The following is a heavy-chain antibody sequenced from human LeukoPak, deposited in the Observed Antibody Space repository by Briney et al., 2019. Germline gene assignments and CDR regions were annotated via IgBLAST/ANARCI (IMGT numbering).Heavy chain of an antibody. Sequence: SETLSLTCTVSGGSLSSYYWSWIRQPPGKGLEWIGYIYYSGSTNYNPSLKSRVTISVDTSKNQFSLKLSSVTAADTAVYYCARALWFGESIPYWYYGMDVWGQGTTVTVSS. CDR2: IYYSGST. J-gene: IGHJ6*02. V-gene: IGHV4-59*01. D-gene: IGHD3-10*01. CDR1: GGSLSSYY. CDR3: ARALWFGESIPYWYYGMDV.